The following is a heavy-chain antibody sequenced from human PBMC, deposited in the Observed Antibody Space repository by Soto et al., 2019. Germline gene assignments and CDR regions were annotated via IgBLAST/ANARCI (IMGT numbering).Heavy chain of an antibody. CDR1: GGSISSYY. CDR3: ARDRGYSRVDY. Sequence: SETLSLTCTVSGGSISSYYWSWIRQPPGKGLEWIGNIYYSGSTNYNPSLKSRVTISVDTSKNQFSLKLSSVTAADTAVYYCARDRGYSRVDYWGQGTLFTVSS. D-gene: IGHD5-18*01. CDR2: IYYSGST. J-gene: IGHJ4*02. V-gene: IGHV4-59*01.